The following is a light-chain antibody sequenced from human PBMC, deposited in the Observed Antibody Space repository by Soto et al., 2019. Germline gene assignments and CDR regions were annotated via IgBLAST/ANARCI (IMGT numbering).Light chain of an antibody. CDR2: GAS. J-gene: IGKJ4*01. CDR3: QQYNNWPLT. CDR1: QSTNNY. V-gene: IGKV3-15*01. Sequence: EIVMTQSPATLSVSPGERATLSCRASQSTNNYLAWYQQKPGQAPRLLIDGASTRATGIPARFSGSGSGTEFTLTISSLQSEDFAVYYCQQYNNWPLTFGGGTKVEI.